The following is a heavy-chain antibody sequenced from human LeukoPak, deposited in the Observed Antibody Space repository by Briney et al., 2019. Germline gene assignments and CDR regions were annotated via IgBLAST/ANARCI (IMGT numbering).Heavy chain of an antibody. CDR3: ARDIYGSGYGFFDY. Sequence: SETLSLTCTVSGVSMSTYYWSWIRQSPGKGLEWLAYIHYSGSTNNNPSLKGRLAISLDTSNNQFSLKLNSVTAADTAVYYCARDIYGSGYGFFDYWGQGTLVTVSS. J-gene: IGHJ4*02. V-gene: IGHV4-59*01. CDR2: IHYSGST. D-gene: IGHD3-10*01. CDR1: GVSMSTYY.